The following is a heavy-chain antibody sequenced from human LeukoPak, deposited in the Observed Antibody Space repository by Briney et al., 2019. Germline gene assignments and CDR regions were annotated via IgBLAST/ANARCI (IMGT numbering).Heavy chain of an antibody. CDR3: ARPYSGYTLNDAFDI. Sequence: GGSLRLSCAASGFTFSSYAMHWVRQAPGKGLEWVAVISYDGSNKYYADYVKGRFTISRDNSKNTLYLQMNSLRAEDTAVYYCARPYSGYTLNDAFDIWGQGTMVTVSS. J-gene: IGHJ3*02. CDR1: GFTFSSYA. D-gene: IGHD5-12*01. V-gene: IGHV3-30*04. CDR2: ISYDGSNK.